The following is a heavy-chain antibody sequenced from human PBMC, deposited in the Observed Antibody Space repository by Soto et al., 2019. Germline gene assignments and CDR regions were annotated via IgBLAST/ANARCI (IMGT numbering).Heavy chain of an antibody. V-gene: IGHV3-33*01. Sequence: QVQLVESGGGVVQPGRSLRLSCAASGFTFSSYGMHRVRQAPGKGLEWVAVIWYDGSNKYYADSVKGRFTISRDNSKNTLYLQMNSLRAEDTAVYYCARDQTTVTTYFDYWGQGTLVTVSS. J-gene: IGHJ4*02. CDR2: IWYDGSNK. CDR3: ARDQTTVTTYFDY. CDR1: GFTFSSYG. D-gene: IGHD4-17*01.